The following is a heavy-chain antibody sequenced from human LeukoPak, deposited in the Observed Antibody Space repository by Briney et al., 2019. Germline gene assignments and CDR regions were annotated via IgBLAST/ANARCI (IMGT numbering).Heavy chain of an antibody. CDR1: GGSISSSSYY. Sequence: SETLSLTCTGSGGSISSSSYYWGWIRQPPGKGLEWIGSIYYSGSTYYNPSLKSRVTISVDTSKNQFSLKLSSVTAADTAVYYCASVPRVWPRGQSAFDIWGQGTMVTVSS. CDR3: ASVPRVWPRGQSAFDI. V-gene: IGHV4-39*07. J-gene: IGHJ3*02. D-gene: IGHD6-13*01. CDR2: IYYSGST.